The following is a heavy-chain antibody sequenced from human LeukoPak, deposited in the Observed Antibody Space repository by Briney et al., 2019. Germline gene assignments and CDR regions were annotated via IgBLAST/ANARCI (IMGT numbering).Heavy chain of an antibody. D-gene: IGHD6-19*01. Sequence: GGSLRLSCAASGFTFSDAWMSWVRQTPEKGLEWVGRIKSKTDAGTTDYAAPVKGRFAISRDDSKNTLSLEMNSLKTEDTAVYYCTTGPKSSGRGFDYWGQGALVTVSS. V-gene: IGHV3-15*01. J-gene: IGHJ4*02. CDR1: GFTFSDAW. CDR3: TTGPKSSGRGFDY. CDR2: IKSKTDAGTT.